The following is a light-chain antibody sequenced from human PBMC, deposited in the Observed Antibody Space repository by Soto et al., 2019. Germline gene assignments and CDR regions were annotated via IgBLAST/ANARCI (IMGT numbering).Light chain of an antibody. J-gene: IGKJ1*01. CDR2: YAV. CDR1: QNINTY. Sequence: EIGYPHYPASLFLSPGDAASLSCRASQNINTYLAWYQHRPGQAPRLLIYYAVIMAPGVPPRFSGSGYETHFTLTIPRLEPDDSAVYFCQQRTNRPRTFGQGTKVDIK. CDR3: QQRTNRPRT. V-gene: IGKV3-11*01.